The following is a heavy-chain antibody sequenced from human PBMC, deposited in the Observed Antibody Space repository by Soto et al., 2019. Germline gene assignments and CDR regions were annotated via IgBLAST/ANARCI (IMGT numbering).Heavy chain of an antibody. CDR1: GGSVSSXXXX. CDR3: XXXXGLATISYYFDY. J-gene: IGHJ4*02. V-gene: IGHV4-39*01. CDR2: VYYSGST. Sequence: QLQLQESGPGLVKPSETLSLTCTVSGGSVSSXXXXXGXVRQPPGKGLEWIGSVYYSGSTYYNPXLXXXXXXXVXXXXXXXXXXXXXXXXXXXXXXXXXXXXGLATISYYFDYWGQGALVTVSS.